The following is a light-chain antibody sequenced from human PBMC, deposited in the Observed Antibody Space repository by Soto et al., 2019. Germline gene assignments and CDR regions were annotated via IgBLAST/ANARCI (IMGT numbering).Light chain of an antibody. J-gene: IGKJ3*01. V-gene: IGKV3-15*01. CDR2: GAS. CDR1: QSVSSN. CDR3: QQYNNWPPLFT. Sequence: EIVMTQSPATLSVSPGERATLSCRASQSVSSNLAWYQQKPGQAPRLLIYGASTRATGIPARFSGSGSGTEVTLNISSLQSEDFAVYYCQQYNNWPPLFTFGPGTKVDIK.